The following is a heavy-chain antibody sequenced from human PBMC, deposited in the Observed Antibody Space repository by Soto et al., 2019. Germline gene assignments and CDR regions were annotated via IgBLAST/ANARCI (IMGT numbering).Heavy chain of an antibody. V-gene: IGHV3-23*01. Sequence: GGSLRLSCAASGFSFSRYAMSGVRQAPGKGLEWVSTISGTGRSTYYADSVKGRFTISRDNAKNSLYLQMNSLRAEDTAVYYCARHGPEWDYFDYWGQGTLVTVSS. CDR1: GFSFSRYA. CDR3: ARHGPEWDYFDY. D-gene: IGHD2-8*01. J-gene: IGHJ4*02. CDR2: ISGTGRST.